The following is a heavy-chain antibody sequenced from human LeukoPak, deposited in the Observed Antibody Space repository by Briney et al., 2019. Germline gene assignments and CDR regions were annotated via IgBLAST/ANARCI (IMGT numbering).Heavy chain of an antibody. V-gene: IGHV3-66*01. Sequence: GGSLRLSCAASGFTVSSNYMSWVRQAPGKGLEWVSVIYSGGSTYYADSVKGRFTISRDNSKNTLYLQMNSLRAEDTAVYYCARDRPYYYDSSGFDDIWGQGTMVTVSS. CDR1: GFTVSSNY. J-gene: IGHJ3*02. CDR2: IYSGGST. CDR3: ARDRPYYYDSSGFDDI. D-gene: IGHD3-22*01.